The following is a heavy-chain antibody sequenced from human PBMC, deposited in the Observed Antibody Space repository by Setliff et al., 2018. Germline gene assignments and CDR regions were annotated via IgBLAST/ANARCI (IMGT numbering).Heavy chain of an antibody. V-gene: IGHV4-4*07. Sequence: SETLSLTCTVPGGSIGSYYWTWIRQPAGRGLEWIGRIYTTGSTNFNPSLNSRVTMSLDKSKNQFSLKLSSVTAADSAVYFCARVRIVPYCMDVWGKGTTVTVSS. CDR2: IYTTGST. CDR1: GGSIGSYY. CDR3: ARVRIVPYCMDV. D-gene: IGHD2-15*01. J-gene: IGHJ6*03.